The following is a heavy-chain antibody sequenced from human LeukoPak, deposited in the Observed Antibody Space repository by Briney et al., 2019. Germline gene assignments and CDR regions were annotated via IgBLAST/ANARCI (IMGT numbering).Heavy chain of an antibody. D-gene: IGHD1/OR15-1a*01. J-gene: IGHJ5*02. CDR1: GGSISSYY. CDR2: IYYGGST. CDR3: ARAGTTYWLDP. Sequence: SETLSLTCTVSGGSISSYYWSWIRQPPGKGLEWIGYIYYGGSTNYNPSLKSRVTISVDTSKNQFSLKLSSVTAADTAVYYCARAGTTYWLDPWGQGTLVTVSS. V-gene: IGHV4-59*01.